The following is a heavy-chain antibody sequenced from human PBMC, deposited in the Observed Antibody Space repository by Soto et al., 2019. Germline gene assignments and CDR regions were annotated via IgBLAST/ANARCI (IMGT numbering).Heavy chain of an antibody. Sequence: SETLSLTCAVYGGSFSGYYWSWIRQPPGKGLEWIGEINHSGSTNYNPSLKSRVTISVDTSKNQFSLKLSSVTAADTAVYYCARGTGYSYGYAGYYYYGMDVWGQGTTVTASS. V-gene: IGHV4-34*01. J-gene: IGHJ6*02. D-gene: IGHD5-18*01. CDR2: INHSGST. CDR1: GGSFSGYY. CDR3: ARGTGYSYGYAGYYYYGMDV.